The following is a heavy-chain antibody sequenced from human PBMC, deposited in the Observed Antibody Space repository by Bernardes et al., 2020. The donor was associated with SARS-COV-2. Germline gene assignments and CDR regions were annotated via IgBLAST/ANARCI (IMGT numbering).Heavy chain of an antibody. CDR3: ARDRGDSGGSNEYFQH. CDR1: GGTFSSYA. CDR2: IIPILGIA. D-gene: IGHD3-22*01. J-gene: IGHJ1*01. Sequence: SVKVSCKASGGTFSSYAISWVRQAPGQGLEWMGRIIPILGIANYAQKFQGRVTITADKSTSTAYMELSSLRSEDTAVYYCARDRGDSGGSNEYFQHWGQGTLVTVSS. V-gene: IGHV1-69*04.